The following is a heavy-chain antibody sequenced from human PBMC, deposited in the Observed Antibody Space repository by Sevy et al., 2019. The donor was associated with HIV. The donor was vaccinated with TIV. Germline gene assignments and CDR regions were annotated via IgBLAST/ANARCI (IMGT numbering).Heavy chain of an antibody. CDR3: ARDFRFLEWPRSFYYYYGMDV. Sequence: SETLSLTCTVSGGSISSYYWSWIRQPAGKGLEWIGRIYTSGSTNYNPSLKSRVTMSVDTSKNQFSLKLSSVTAADTAVYYCARDFRFLEWPRSFYYYYGMDVWGQRTTVTVSS. V-gene: IGHV4-4*07. CDR2: IYTSGST. CDR1: GGSISSYY. J-gene: IGHJ6*02. D-gene: IGHD3-3*01.